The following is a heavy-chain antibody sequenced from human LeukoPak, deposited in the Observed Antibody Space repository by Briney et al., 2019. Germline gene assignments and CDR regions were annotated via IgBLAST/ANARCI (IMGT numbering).Heavy chain of an antibody. CDR3: ARVGIQLWSQYYFDY. Sequence: GASVKVSCKASGYTFTSYAISWVRQAPGQGLEWMGWISAYNGNTNYAQKLQGRVAMTTDTSTTTAYMELRSLRSDDTAVYYCARVGIQLWSQYYFDYWGQGTLVTVSS. CDR1: GYTFTSYA. J-gene: IGHJ4*02. V-gene: IGHV1-18*01. CDR2: ISAYNGNT. D-gene: IGHD5-18*01.